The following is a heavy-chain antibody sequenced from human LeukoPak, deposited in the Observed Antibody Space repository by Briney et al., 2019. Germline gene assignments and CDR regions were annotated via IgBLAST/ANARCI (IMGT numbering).Heavy chain of an antibody. CDR2: INHSGST. Sequence: PSETLSLTCAVYGGSFSGYYWSWIRQPPGKGLEWIGEINHSGSTNYNPSLKSRVTISVDTSKNQFSLKLSSVTAADTAVYYCARGPYDYVWGSYLYFDYWGQGTLVTVSS. CDR1: GGSFSGYY. CDR3: ARGPYDYVWGSYLYFDY. D-gene: IGHD3-16*02. J-gene: IGHJ4*02. V-gene: IGHV4-34*01.